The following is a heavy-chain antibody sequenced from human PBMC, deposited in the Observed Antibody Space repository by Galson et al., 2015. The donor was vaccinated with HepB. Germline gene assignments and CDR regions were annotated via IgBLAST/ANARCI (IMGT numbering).Heavy chain of an antibody. J-gene: IGHJ4*02. V-gene: IGHV3-48*02. CDR3: ASLGGYCSGGSCPDY. Sequence: SLRLSCAASGLTFSSYSMNWVCQAPGKGLEWVSYISSSSTIYYADSVKGRFTISRDNAKNSLYLQMNSLRDEDTAVYYCASLGGYCSGGSCPDYWGQGTLVTVSS. CDR1: GLTFSSYS. CDR2: ISSSSTI. D-gene: IGHD2-15*01.